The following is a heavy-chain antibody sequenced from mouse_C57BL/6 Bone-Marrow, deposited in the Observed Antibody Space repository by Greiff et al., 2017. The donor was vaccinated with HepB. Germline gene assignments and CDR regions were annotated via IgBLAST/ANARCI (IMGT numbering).Heavy chain of an antibody. V-gene: IGHV1-26*01. J-gene: IGHJ2*01. CDR3: ARPFPYFDY. CDR1: GYTFTDYY. CDR2: INPNNGGT. Sequence: EVQLQQSGPELVKPGASVKISCKASGYTFTDYYMNWVKQSHGKSLEWIGDINPNNGGTSYNQKFKGKATLTVDKSSSTAYMELRSLTSEDSAVYYCARPFPYFDYWGQGTTLTVSS.